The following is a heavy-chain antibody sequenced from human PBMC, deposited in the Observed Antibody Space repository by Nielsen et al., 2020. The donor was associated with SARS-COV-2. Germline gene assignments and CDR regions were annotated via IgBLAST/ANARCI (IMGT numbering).Heavy chain of an antibody. J-gene: IGHJ6*02. D-gene: IGHD2-2*01. CDR1: GYTFNSYG. CDR2: ISAYNGNT. CDR3: ARFIVVVPAATVPYGMDV. Sequence: ASVKVSCKASGYTFNSYGISWVRQAPGQGLEWMGWISAYNGNTNYAQKLQGRVTMTTDTSTSTAYMELRSLRSDDTAVYYCARFIVVVPAATVPYGMDVWGQGTTVTVSS. V-gene: IGHV1-18*01.